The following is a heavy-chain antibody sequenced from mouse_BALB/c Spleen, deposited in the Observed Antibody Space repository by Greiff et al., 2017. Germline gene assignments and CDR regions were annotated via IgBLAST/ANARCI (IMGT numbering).Heavy chain of an antibody. V-gene: IGHV1-4*02. J-gene: IGHJ3*01. Sequence: VQLQQSAAELARPGASVKMSCKAFGYTFSSYTMHWVKQRPGQGLEWIGYINPSSGYTEYNQKFKDKTTLTADKSSSTAYMQLNSLTSEDSAVYYCAKNDGYFAYWGQGTLVTVSA. D-gene: IGHD2-3*01. CDR1: GYTFSSYT. CDR2: INPSSGYT. CDR3: AKNDGYFAY.